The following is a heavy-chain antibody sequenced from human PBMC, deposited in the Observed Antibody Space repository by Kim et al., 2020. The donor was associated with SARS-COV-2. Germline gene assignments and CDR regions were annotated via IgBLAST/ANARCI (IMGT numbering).Heavy chain of an antibody. CDR1: GGSFSGYY. CDR2: INHSGST. V-gene: IGHV4-34*01. D-gene: IGHD5-12*01. CDR3: ASTVGRGWLRLLRGYDY. J-gene: IGHJ4*02. Sequence: SETLSLTCAVYGGSFSGYYWSWIRQPPGKGLEWIGEINHSGSTNYNPSLKSRVTISVDTSKNQFSLKLSSVTAADTAVYYCASTVGRGWLRLLRGYDYWGQGTLVTVSS.